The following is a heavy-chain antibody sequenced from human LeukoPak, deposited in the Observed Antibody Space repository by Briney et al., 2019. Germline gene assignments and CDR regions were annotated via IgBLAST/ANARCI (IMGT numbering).Heavy chain of an antibody. CDR1: GGSISSSSYY. D-gene: IGHD3-3*01. CDR2: NYYSGST. J-gene: IGHJ6*02. Sequence: SETLSLTCTVSGGSISSSSYYWGWIRQPPGKGLEWIGSNYYSGSTYYNPSLKSRVTISVDTSKNQFSLKLSSVTAADTAVYYCARLSGITIFGVVIASQYYYGMDVWGQGTTVTVSS. CDR3: ARLSGITIFGVVIASQYYYGMDV. V-gene: IGHV4-39*01.